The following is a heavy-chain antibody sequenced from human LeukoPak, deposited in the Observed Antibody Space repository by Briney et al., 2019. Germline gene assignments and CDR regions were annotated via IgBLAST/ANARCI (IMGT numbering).Heavy chain of an antibody. CDR2: IIPILGIA. J-gene: IGHJ6*02. V-gene: IGHV1-69*02. CDR1: GGTFSSYT. D-gene: IGHD6-19*01. CDR3: ARGIAVAGTPSWYYGMDV. Sequence: GASVKVSCKASGGTFSSYTISWVRQAPGQGLEWMGRIIPILGIAYYAQKFQGRVTITADKSTSTAYMELSSLRSEDTAVYYCARGIAVAGTPSWYYGMDVWGQGTTVTVSS.